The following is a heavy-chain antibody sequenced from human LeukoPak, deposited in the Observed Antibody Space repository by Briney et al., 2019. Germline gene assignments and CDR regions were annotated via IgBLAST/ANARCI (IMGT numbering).Heavy chain of an antibody. CDR3: AAHSSSWAYGMDV. D-gene: IGHD6-13*01. J-gene: IGHJ6*02. CDR1: GGTFSSYA. CDR2: IIPILGIA. V-gene: IGHV1-69*04. Sequence: SVKVSCKASGGTFSSYAISWVRQAPGQGLEWMGRIIPILGIANYAQKFQGRVTITADKSTSTAYMELSSLRSEDTAVYYCAAHSSSWAYGMDVWGQGTTVTVSS.